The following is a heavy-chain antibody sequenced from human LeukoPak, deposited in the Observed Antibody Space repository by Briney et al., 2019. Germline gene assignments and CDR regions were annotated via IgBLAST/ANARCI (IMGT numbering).Heavy chain of an antibody. CDR1: GFTVSSKY. CDR2: FYSGGST. Sequence: GGSLRLSCVVSGFTVSSKYMSWVRQAPGKGLEWLSVFYSGGSTYYADSVNGRFTMSRDTSKNTLYLQMNGLRVGDTAVYYCARVLPFDYWGQGTQVTVSS. CDR3: ARVLPFDY. J-gene: IGHJ4*02. V-gene: IGHV3-66*01.